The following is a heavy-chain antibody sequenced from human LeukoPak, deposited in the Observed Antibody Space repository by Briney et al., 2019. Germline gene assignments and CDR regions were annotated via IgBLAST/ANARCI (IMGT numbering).Heavy chain of an antibody. Sequence: GGSLRLSCAASGFTFSSYWMHWVRQAPGKGLVWVSRINTDGSSTSYADSVKGRFTISRDNAKNTLYLQMNSLRAEDTAVYYCARVLTNYYYDSSGYYDYWGQGTLVTVSS. CDR2: INTDGSST. D-gene: IGHD3-22*01. V-gene: IGHV3-74*01. J-gene: IGHJ4*02. CDR3: ARVLTNYYYDSSGYYDY. CDR1: GFTFSSYW.